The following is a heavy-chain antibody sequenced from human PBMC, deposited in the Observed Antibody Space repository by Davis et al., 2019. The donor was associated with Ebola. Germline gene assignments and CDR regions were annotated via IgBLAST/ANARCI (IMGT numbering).Heavy chain of an antibody. D-gene: IGHD4-17*01. J-gene: IGHJ6*02. CDR1: GFTFSDYY. V-gene: IGHV3-11*01. Sequence: PGGSLRLSCSASGFTFSDYYMNWIRQAPGKGLEWISYISSSGSMIYYADSVKGRFTISRDNAKKSLYLQMNSLRVEDTAVYYCARDQGYGEIVYHRFGLDVWGRGTAVTVS. CDR3: ARDQGYGEIVYHRFGLDV. CDR2: ISSSGSMI.